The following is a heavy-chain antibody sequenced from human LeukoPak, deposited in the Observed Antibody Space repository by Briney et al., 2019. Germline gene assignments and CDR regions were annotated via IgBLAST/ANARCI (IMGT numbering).Heavy chain of an antibody. CDR2: ISGGGGST. D-gene: IGHD3-3*01. Sequence: PGGSLRLSCAASGFTFSSYAMSWVRQAPGKGLEWVSAISGGGGSTYYADSVKGRFTISRDNSKNTLYLQMNSLRAEDTAVYYCAKDKVTIFGVVTYFDYWGQGTLVTVSS. J-gene: IGHJ4*02. CDR1: GFTFSSYA. V-gene: IGHV3-23*01. CDR3: AKDKVTIFGVVTYFDY.